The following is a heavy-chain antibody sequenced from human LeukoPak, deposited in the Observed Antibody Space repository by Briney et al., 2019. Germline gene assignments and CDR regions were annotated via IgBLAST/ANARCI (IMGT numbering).Heavy chain of an antibody. J-gene: IGHJ5*02. V-gene: IGHV4-61*02. CDR1: GGSITSGNFH. CDR3: ARGVGSSESNYFDP. D-gene: IGHD1-26*01. Sequence: PSETLSLTCTVSGGSITSGNFHWSWIRQPAGKGLEWIGRIYNTGSTNYNPSLKSRVTISVDRSKNQFSLMLKSVTAADTAVYYCARGVGSSESNYFDPWGQGTQATVSS. CDR2: IYNTGST.